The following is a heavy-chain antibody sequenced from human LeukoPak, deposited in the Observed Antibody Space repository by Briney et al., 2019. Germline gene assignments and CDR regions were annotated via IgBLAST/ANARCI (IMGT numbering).Heavy chain of an antibody. D-gene: IGHD5-18*01. J-gene: IGHJ6*03. V-gene: IGHV1-69*05. CDR2: IIPIFGTA. CDR1: GGTFSSYA. CDR3: ASRPLRGTAMVTHYYYYMDV. Sequence: SVKVSCKASGGTFSSYAISWVRQAPGQGLEWMGGIIPIFGTANYAQKFQGRVTITTDESTSTAYMEPSSLRSEDTAVYYCASRPLRGTAMVTHYYYYMDVWAKGPRSPSP.